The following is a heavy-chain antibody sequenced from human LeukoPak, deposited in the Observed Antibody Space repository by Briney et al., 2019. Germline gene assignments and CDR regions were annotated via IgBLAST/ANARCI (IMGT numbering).Heavy chain of an antibody. CDR1: EFSVSNYY. J-gene: IGHJ4*02. V-gene: IGHV3-53*01. CDR3: ARSTAH. Sequence: PGGSLRLSCAASEFSVSNYYMTWVRQALGKGLEWLSGIYKSGSTFYTDAVKGRFTISSDNSKNTLYLQMNNVGPEDTAMYYCARSTAHWGQGTQVIVSS. CDR2: IYKSGST.